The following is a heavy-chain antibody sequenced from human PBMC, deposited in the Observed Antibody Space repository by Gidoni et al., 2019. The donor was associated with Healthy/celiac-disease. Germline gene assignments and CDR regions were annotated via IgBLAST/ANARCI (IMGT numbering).Heavy chain of an antibody. V-gene: IGHV1-69*06. CDR1: GGTFSSYA. CDR3: ARGGGGYDILTGPDPDRHYFDY. J-gene: IGHJ4*02. D-gene: IGHD3-9*01. CDR2: ITPIFGTA. Sequence: QVQLVQSGAEVKKPGSSVKVSCKASGGTFSSYAISWVRQAPGQGLEWMGGITPIFGTAIYAQKFQGRVTITADKSTSTAYMELSSLRFEDTAVYYCARGGGGYDILTGPDPDRHYFDYWGQGTLVTVSS.